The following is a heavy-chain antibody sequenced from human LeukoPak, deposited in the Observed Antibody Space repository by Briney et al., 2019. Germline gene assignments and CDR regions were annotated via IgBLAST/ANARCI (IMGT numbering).Heavy chain of an antibody. J-gene: IGHJ4*02. D-gene: IGHD1-1*01. V-gene: IGHV3-7*04. CDR3: ARGDDFSGDH. Sequence: PGGSLRPSCAASGFNFYGFNMAWVRQAPGRGLEWVANIHPEGNEKYHVESVKGRFIISRDNTILFLQMNGLRVEDTAVYYCARGDDFSGDHWGQGTLVTVSS. CDR1: GFNFYGFN. CDR2: IHPEGNEK.